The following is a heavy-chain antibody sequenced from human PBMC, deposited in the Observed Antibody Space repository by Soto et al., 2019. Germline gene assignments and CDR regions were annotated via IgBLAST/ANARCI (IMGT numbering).Heavy chain of an antibody. CDR1: GYTFTSYG. V-gene: IGHV1-18*01. D-gene: IGHD3-3*01. J-gene: IGHJ4*02. Sequence: QVQLVQSGAEVKKPGASVKVSCKASGYTFTSYGISWVRQAPGQGLEWMGWISAYNGNTNYAQKLQGRVTMTTDTSTSTAYMELRSLRSDVTAVYYCARTPDTLRFLEWFPLDYWGQGTLVTVSS. CDR2: ISAYNGNT. CDR3: ARTPDTLRFLEWFPLDY.